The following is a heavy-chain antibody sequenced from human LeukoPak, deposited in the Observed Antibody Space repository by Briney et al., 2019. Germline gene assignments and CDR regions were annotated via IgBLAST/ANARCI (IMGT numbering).Heavy chain of an antibody. D-gene: IGHD2-15*01. CDR2: FYSGGST. CDR3: ARETSTQCSGGSCFFDY. V-gene: IGHV3-66*02. CDR1: GFSVSSNY. J-gene: IGHJ4*02. Sequence: GGSLILSCAASGFSVSSNYMSWVRQAPGKGLEWVSVFYSGGSTYYADSVKGRFTISRGTSKNTLYLQMNSLRVEDTAVYYCARETSTQCSGGSCFFDYWGQGNLVTVSS.